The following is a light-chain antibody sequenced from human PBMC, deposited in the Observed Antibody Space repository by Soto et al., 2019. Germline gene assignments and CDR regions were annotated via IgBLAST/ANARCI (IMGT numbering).Light chain of an antibody. J-gene: IGKJ3*01. CDR2: KVS. V-gene: IGKV2-30*01. Sequence: DVVMTQSPLSLPVTLGQPASISCRSSHSLVYSDGNTYLNWFHQRPGQSPRRLSYKVSNRDSGVPDRCSGSGSGTDFTLRISRVDAEDVGVYYCMQGSIWAFTFGPGTKVEIK. CDR1: HSLVYSDGNTY. CDR3: MQGSIWAFT.